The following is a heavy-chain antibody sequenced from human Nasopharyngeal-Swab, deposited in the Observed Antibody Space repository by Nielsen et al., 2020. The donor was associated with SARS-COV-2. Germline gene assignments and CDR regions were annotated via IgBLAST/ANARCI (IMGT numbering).Heavy chain of an antibody. CDR1: GYTFTNHF. Sequence: ASVKVSCKASGYTFTNHFMHWVRQAPGQGLEWMGMINPSGGSTGYAQNFQGRVTVTRDTSTSTVYMELSSLSSEDTAVYYCARAGIAVAAKNDYWGQGTLVTVSS. V-gene: IGHV1-46*01. J-gene: IGHJ4*02. CDR2: INPSGGST. CDR3: ARAGIAVAAKNDY. D-gene: IGHD6-19*01.